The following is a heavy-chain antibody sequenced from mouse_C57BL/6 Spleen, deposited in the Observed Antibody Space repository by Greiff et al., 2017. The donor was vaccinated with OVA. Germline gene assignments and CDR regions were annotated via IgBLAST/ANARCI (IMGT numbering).Heavy chain of an antibody. CDR2: INPNNGGT. CDR3: ARDYDCDGYYFDY. J-gene: IGHJ2*01. CDR1: GYTFTDYN. D-gene: IGHD2-4*01. Sequence: VQLQQSGPELVKPGASVKMSCKASGYTFTDYNMYWVKQSHGKSLEWIGYINPNNGGTSYNQKFKGKATLTVNKSSSTAYMELRSMTSEDSAVYYCARDYDCDGYYFDYWGKGTTLTVSS. V-gene: IGHV1-22*01.